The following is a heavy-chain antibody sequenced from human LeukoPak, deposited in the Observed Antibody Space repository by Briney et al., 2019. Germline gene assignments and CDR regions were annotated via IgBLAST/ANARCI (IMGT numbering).Heavy chain of an antibody. D-gene: IGHD2-15*01. CDR3: ARGELGATLDY. CDR1: GVSISSGGYS. Sequence: PSETLSLTCAVSGVSISSGGYSWRWIRQPPGKGLEWIGYIYHSGSTYYNPSLKSRVTISVDRSKNQFSLKLSSVTAADTAVYYCARGELGATLDYWGQGTLVTVSS. V-gene: IGHV4-30-2*01. J-gene: IGHJ4*02. CDR2: IYHSGST.